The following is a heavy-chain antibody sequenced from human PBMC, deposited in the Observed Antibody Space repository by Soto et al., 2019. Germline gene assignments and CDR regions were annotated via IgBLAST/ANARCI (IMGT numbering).Heavy chain of an antibody. J-gene: IGHJ4*02. D-gene: IGHD6-13*01. CDR2: IYYSGST. Sequence: QVQLQESGPGLVKPSETLSLTCTVSGGSISSYCWSWIRQPPGKGLEWIGYIYYSGSTNYNPSLKSQVTISVDTSKNQFSLKLSSVTAADTAVYYCARRYSSSFDYWGQGTLVTVSS. V-gene: IGHV4-59*08. CDR3: ARRYSSSFDY. CDR1: GGSISSYC.